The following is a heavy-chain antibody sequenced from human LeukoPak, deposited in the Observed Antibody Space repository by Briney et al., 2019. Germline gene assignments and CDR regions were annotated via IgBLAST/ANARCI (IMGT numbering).Heavy chain of an antibody. CDR1: GFTFSNAW. CDR3: TTRVVVISYYFDY. CDR2: IKSKTDGGTT. D-gene: IGHD3-22*01. V-gene: IGHV3-15*01. Sequence: GGSLRLSCAASGFTFSNAWMSWVRQAPGKGLEWVGRIKSKTDGGTTDYAAPVKGRFTISRDDSKNTLCLQMNSLKTEDTAVYYCTTRVVVISYYFDYWGQGTLVTVSS. J-gene: IGHJ4*02.